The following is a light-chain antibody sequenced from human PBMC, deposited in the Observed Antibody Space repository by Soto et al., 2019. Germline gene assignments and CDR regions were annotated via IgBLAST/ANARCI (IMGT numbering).Light chain of an antibody. Sequence: QSVLTQPASVSGSPGQSITISCTGTSSDVGGYNLVSWYQHHPGKAPKLMIYEGSKRPSGVSNRFSGSKSGNTASLTISGRQAEDEADYYCCSYAGGSTLVFGGGTKLTVL. CDR2: EGS. CDR3: CSYAGGSTLV. J-gene: IGLJ2*01. V-gene: IGLV2-23*01. CDR1: SSDVGGYNL.